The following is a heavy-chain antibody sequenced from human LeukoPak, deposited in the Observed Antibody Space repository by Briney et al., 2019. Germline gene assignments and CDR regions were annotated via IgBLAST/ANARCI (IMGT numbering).Heavy chain of an antibody. D-gene: IGHD3-10*01. CDR2: IYHSGST. CDR3: ARVVPGSGGYLPWFDP. V-gene: IGHV4-30-2*01. CDR1: GGSISSGGYS. J-gene: IGHJ5*02. Sequence: SETLSLTCAVSGGSISSGGYSWSWIRQPPGKGLEWIGYIYHSGSTYYNPSLKSRVTISVDRSKNQFSLKLSSVTAADTAVYYCARVVPGSGGYLPWFDPWGQGTLVTVSS.